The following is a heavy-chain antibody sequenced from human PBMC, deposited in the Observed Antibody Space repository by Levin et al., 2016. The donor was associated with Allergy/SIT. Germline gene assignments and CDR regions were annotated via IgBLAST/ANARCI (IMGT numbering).Heavy chain of an antibody. Sequence: WIRQPPGKGLEWVAVISYDGSNKYYADSVKGRFTISRDNSKNTLYLQMNSLRAEDTAVYYCAKDWNIVLWGQGTLVTVSS. V-gene: IGHV3-30*18. D-gene: IGHD2-8*01. CDR2: ISYDGSNK. CDR3: AKDWNIVL. J-gene: IGHJ4*02.